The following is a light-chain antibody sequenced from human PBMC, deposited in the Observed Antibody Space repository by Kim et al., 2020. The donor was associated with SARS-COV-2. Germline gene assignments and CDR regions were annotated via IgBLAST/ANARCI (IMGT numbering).Light chain of an antibody. J-gene: IGLJ2*01. CDR2: EDD. V-gene: IGLV6-57*03. CDR3: QPYNRDNVI. CDR1: SGSIDDNY. Sequence: GKTVTISCTRSSGSIDDNYVQWYQQRPGGVPTTVIYEDDQRPSGVSDRFSGSIDNSSNSASLTISGLRTEDEADYYCQPYNRDNVIFGGGTQLTVL.